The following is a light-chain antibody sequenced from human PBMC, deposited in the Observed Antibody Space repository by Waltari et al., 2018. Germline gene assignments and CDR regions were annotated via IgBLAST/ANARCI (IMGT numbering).Light chain of an antibody. Sequence: QSALTQPASVSGPPGQSVTISCTGLHSDIENYILVSWYQQHPGKAPQLIIYEGTKRPSGVSNRFSGSKSGNTASLTISGLQAEDEADYYCCSYGDVTNYVFGTGTTVTVL. CDR3: CSYGDVTNYV. V-gene: IGLV2-23*01. CDR1: HSDIENYIL. CDR2: EGT. J-gene: IGLJ1*01.